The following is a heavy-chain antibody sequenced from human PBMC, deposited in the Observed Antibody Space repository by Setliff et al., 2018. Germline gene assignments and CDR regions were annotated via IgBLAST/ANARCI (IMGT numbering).Heavy chain of an antibody. J-gene: IGHJ5*02. CDR1: GFTFSTYA. V-gene: IGHV3-23*03. CDR3: ARDVFDFRTGQGGP. D-gene: IGHD3-3*01. Sequence: GESLKISCAASGFTFSTYAMSWVRQAPGKGLEWVSTIYSGDRNTFYTDSVQGRFTIFRDGSKNTLFLHMTSLRAEDTSVYYCARDVFDFRTGQGGPWGQGTRVTVSS. CDR2: IYSGDRNT.